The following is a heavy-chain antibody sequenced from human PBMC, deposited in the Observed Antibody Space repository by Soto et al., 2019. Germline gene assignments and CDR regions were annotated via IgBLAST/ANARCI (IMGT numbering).Heavy chain of an antibody. Sequence: QVQLVQSGAEVKKPGASVKVSCKASGYTFTGYYMHWVRQAPGQGLEWMGWINPNSGGTNYAQKFQGRRTMTRDTTISTASMELSRLTADDTAVYYCARQMVRAAKVGFNWFDPWGQGTLVTVSS. CDR1: GYTFTGYY. CDR2: INPNSGGT. J-gene: IGHJ5*02. D-gene: IGHD2-2*01. CDR3: ARQMVRAAKVGFNWFDP. V-gene: IGHV1-2*02.